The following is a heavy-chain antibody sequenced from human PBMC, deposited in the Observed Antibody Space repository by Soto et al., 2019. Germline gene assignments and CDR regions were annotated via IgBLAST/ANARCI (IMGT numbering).Heavy chain of an antibody. CDR3: ARVANYYDSSGYLFDY. CDR1: GGTFSSYA. CDR2: IIPIFGTA. Sequence: SVKVSCKASGGTFSSYAISWVRQAPGQGLEWMGGIIPIFGTANYAQKFQGRVTITADKSTSTAYMELSSLRSEDTAVYYCARVANYYDSSGYLFDYWGQGTLVTVSS. D-gene: IGHD3-22*01. J-gene: IGHJ4*02. V-gene: IGHV1-69*06.